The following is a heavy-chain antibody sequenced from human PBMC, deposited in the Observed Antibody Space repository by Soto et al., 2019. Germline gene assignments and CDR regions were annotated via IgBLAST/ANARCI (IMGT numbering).Heavy chain of an antibody. V-gene: IGHV1-46*01. J-gene: IGHJ6*02. CDR1: GYTFTSYY. D-gene: IGHD2-2*01. CDR2: INPSGGST. CDR3: ATGQGVVPAAKDYYYGMDV. Sequence: ASVKVSCKASGYTFTSYYMHWVRQAPGQGLEWMGIINPSGGSTSYAQKFQGRVTMTRDTSTSTVYMELSSLRSEDTAVYYCATGQGVVPAAKDYYYGMDVWGQGTTVTVSS.